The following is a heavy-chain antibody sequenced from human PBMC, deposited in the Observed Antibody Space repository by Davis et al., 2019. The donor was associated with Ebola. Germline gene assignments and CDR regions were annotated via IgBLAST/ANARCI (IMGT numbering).Heavy chain of an antibody. J-gene: IGHJ6*02. Sequence: AGSLRLSCAVSGGSISSSNWWSWVRPPPGKGLELIGEIYHSRSTNYNPSLTRRVTISVDKTKNQFSLKLGSVTAADTAVYYCARDLGHYYYYGMDVGGQGTTVPVSS. D-gene: IGHD7-27*01. CDR3: ARDLGHYYYYGMDV. CDR1: GGSISSSNW. V-gene: IGHV4-4*02. CDR2: IYHSRST.